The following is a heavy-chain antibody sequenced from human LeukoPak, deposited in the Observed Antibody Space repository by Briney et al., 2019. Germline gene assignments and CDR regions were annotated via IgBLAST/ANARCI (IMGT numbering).Heavy chain of an antibody. Sequence: GGSLRLSCAASGFTFISYWMTWVRQAPGKGLEWVANIKQDGSEKYYVDSVKGRFTISRDNAKNSLYLQMNSLRAEDTAVYYCAKDGTYCGGDCYFSYYYMDVWGKGTTVTISS. V-gene: IGHV3-7*01. D-gene: IGHD2-21*02. CDR1: GFTFISYW. CDR2: IKQDGSEK. J-gene: IGHJ6*03. CDR3: AKDGTYCGGDCYFSYYYMDV.